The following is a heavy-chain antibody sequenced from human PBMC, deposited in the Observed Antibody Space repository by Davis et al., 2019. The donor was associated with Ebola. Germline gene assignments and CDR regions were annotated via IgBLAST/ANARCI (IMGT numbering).Heavy chain of an antibody. V-gene: IGHV3-7*03. J-gene: IGHJ6*02. D-gene: IGHD4-11*01. Sequence: GGSLRLSCAASGLTFSNYWMNWVRQAPGKGLEWVANIKQDGSEKYYVDSVKGRITISRDNAKNSLYLQMNSLRAEDTAVYYCARDGRPYSNSYYYYYGMDVWGQGTTVTVSS. CDR1: GLTFSNYW. CDR3: ARDGRPYSNSYYYYYGMDV. CDR2: IKQDGSEK.